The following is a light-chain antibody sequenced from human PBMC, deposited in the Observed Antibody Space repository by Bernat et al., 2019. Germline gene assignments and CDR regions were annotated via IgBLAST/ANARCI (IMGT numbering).Light chain of an antibody. CDR3: QQYDDLDRLT. CDR1: QTISIW. CDR2: QAS. J-gene: IGKJ4*01. Sequence: DIQLTQSPSVVSASVGDSVTITCRASQTISIWLAWYQQRPGHAPKLLIYQASALEPGVPSRFSASGSGTEFTLTISGLQPDDFATYYCQQYDDLDRLTFGGGTSVEIK. V-gene: IGKV1-5*03.